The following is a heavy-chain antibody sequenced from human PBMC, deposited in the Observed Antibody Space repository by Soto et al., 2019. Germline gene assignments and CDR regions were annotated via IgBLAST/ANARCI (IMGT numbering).Heavy chain of an antibody. Sequence: SETLSLTCPVSGCSISSSIYYWGWIRQPPGKGLEWIGSIYYSGSTYYNPSLKSRVTISVDTSKNQFSLKLSSVTAADTAVYYCATYCSGGSCYNRYFDYWGQGTLVTVSS. CDR1: GCSISSSIYY. V-gene: IGHV4-39*01. CDR3: ATYCSGGSCYNRYFDY. CDR2: IYYSGST. D-gene: IGHD2-15*01. J-gene: IGHJ4*02.